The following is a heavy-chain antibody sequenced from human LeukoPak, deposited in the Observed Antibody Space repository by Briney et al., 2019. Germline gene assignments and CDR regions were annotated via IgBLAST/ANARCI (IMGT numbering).Heavy chain of an antibody. Sequence: SVMVSCKASGGTLSTYTISWVRQAPGQGLEWLGGIIPLFGTADYAQKFQGRVTITADESTSTAYMELSSLRSEDTAVYYCARGSRFLDVVLVPATIGWFDPWGQGTLVTVSS. J-gene: IGHJ5*02. CDR2: IIPLFGTA. D-gene: IGHD2-2*01. CDR3: ARGSRFLDVVLVPATIGWFDP. CDR1: GGTLSTYT. V-gene: IGHV1-69*13.